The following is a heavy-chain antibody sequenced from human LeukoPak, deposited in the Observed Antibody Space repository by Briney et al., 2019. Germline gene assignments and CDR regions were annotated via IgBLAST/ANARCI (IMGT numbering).Heavy chain of an antibody. CDR3: ARRYYSGSTYYFDY. D-gene: IGHD5-12*01. J-gene: IGHJ4*02. CDR2: IYHSGST. V-gene: IGHV4-38-2*01. Sequence: SETLSLTCAVSGYSISSGYYWGWIRQPPGKGLEWIGSIYHSGSTYYNPSLKSRVTISVDTSKNQFSLKLSSVTVADTAVYYCARRYYSGSTYYFDYWGQGTLVTVSS. CDR1: GYSISSGYY.